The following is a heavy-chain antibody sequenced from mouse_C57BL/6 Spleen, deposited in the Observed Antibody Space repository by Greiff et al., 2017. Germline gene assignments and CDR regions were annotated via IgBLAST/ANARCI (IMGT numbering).Heavy chain of an antibody. CDR2: INPNNGGT. CDR3: AREWGTRAMDY. CDR1: GYTFTDYN. D-gene: IGHD1-3*01. J-gene: IGHJ4*01. Sequence: VQLQQSGPELVKPGASVKISCKASGYTFTDYNMDWVKQSHGKSLEWIGDINPNNGGTIYNQKFKGKATLTVDKSSSTAYMELRSLTSEDTAVYYYAREWGTRAMDYWGQGTSVTVSS. V-gene: IGHV1-18*01.